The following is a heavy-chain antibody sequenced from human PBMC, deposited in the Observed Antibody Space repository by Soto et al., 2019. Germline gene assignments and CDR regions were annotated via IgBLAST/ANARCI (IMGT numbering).Heavy chain of an antibody. V-gene: IGHV1-69*02. J-gene: IGHJ4*02. CDR2: IIPILGIA. CDR3: AGAQGSSAPLAFDY. D-gene: IGHD6-6*01. Sequence: ASVKVSGKASGGTFSSYTISWVRQAPGQGLEWMGRIIPILGIANYAQKFQGRVTITADKSTSTAYMELSSLRSEDTAVYYCAGAQGSSAPLAFDYWGQGTLVTVS. CDR1: GGTFSSYT.